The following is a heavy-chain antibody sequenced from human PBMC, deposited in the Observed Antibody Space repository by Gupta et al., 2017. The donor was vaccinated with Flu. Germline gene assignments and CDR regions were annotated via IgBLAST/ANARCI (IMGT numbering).Heavy chain of an antibody. D-gene: IGHD6-19*01. CDR2: IDKSAAST. J-gene: IGHJ4*02. V-gene: IGHV3-23*01. CDR3: AKLTGVGGWSFDY. CDR1: FSSYG. Sequence: FSSYGMSWVRQAPGKGLGWVSAIDKSAASTDDADSVKGRFTISRDKSKNTVFLQMNSLRAEDTAVYYCAKLTGVGGWSFDYWGQGTLVTVSS.